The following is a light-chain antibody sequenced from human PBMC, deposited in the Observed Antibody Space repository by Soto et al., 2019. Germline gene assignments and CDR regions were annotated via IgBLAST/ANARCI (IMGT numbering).Light chain of an antibody. CDR3: QSYDSSNQGV. CDR2: EDN. V-gene: IGLV6-57*01. CDR1: SGSIASNY. J-gene: IGLJ3*02. Sequence: NFMLTQPHSVSESPGKTVTISCTRSSGSIASNYVQWYQQRPGSSPTTVIYEDNQRPSGVPARFSGSIDSSSNSASLTISGLKTEDEADYYCQSYDSSNQGVFGGGTKVTVL.